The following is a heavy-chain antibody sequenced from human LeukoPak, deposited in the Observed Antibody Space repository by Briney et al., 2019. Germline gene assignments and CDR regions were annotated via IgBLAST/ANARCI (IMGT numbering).Heavy chain of an antibody. CDR3: VRGKGSGTYYGFDY. CDR2: IYPDDSDT. V-gene: IGHV5-51*01. CDR1: GYTFTKFW. D-gene: IGHD3-10*01. J-gene: IGHJ4*02. Sequence: GESLKISCETSGYTFTKFWVGWVRQTPGKGLEWLGMIYPDDSDTRYSPSFQGQVTMSVDKSISIVYLHWSSLKASGTAIYYCVRGKGSGTYYGFDYWGEGTVVSVVS.